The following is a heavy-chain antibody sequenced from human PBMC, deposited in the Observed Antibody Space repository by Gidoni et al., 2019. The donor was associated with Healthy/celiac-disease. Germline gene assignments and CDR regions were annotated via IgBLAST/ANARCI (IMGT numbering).Heavy chain of an antibody. CDR2: IYSGGST. D-gene: IGHD6-19*01. CDR3: ARDKLPAYSSGWYYSSTPYYYYGVDV. V-gene: IGHV3-66*01. CDR1: GFTVSNNY. Sequence: EVQLVESGGGLVQPGGSLRLSCAASGFTVSNNYMSWVRQAPGKGLEWVSVIYSGGSTYYADSVKGRFTISRDNSKNTLYLQMNSLRAEDTAVYYCARDKLPAYSSGWYYSSTPYYYYGVDVWGQGTTVTVSS. J-gene: IGHJ6*02.